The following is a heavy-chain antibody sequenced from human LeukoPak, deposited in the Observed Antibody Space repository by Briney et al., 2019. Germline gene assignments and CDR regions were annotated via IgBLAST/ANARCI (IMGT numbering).Heavy chain of an antibody. CDR2: INPSGGST. V-gene: IGHV1-46*01. CDR3: ARVLPDIVGATFFDY. CDR1: GYTFTSYY. D-gene: IGHD1-26*01. J-gene: IGHJ4*02. Sequence: GASVKVSCKASGYTFTSYYMHWVRQAPGQGLEWMGIINPSGGSTSYAQKFQGRVTMTRDTSTSTVYMELSSLRSEDTAVYYCARVLPDIVGATFFDYWGQGTLVTVSS.